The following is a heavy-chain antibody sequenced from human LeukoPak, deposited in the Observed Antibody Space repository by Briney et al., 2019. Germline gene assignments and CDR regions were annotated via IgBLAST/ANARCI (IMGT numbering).Heavy chain of an antibody. CDR1: GGTFSSYA. CDR3: ARDLSFLGRYYYYMDV. J-gene: IGHJ6*03. V-gene: IGHV1-69*05. D-gene: IGHD3-10*01. Sequence: SVKVSCKASGGTFSSYAISWVRQAPGQGLEWMGRIIPIFGTANYAQKFQGRVTITTDESTSTAYMELSSLRSEDTAVYYCARDLSFLGRYYYYMDVWGKGATVTVSS. CDR2: IIPIFGTA.